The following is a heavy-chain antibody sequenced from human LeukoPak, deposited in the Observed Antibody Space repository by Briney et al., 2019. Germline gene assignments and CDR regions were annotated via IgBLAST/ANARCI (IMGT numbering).Heavy chain of an antibody. CDR1: GGTFSSYA. J-gene: IGHJ4*02. CDR2: IIPIFGTA. CDR3: ARDDDEFYFDY. Sequence: SVKVSCKASGGTFSSYAISWVQQAPGQGLEWMGGIIPIFGTANYAQKFQGRVTITADESTSTAYMELSSLRSEDTAVYYCARDDDEFYFDYWGQGTLVTVSS. V-gene: IGHV1-69*13. D-gene: IGHD3-16*01.